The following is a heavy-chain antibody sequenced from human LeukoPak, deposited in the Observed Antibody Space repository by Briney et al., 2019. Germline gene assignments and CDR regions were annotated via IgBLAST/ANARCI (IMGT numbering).Heavy chain of an antibody. Sequence: ASVKVSCKASGYTFTGYYMHWVRQAPGQGLEWVGWINPNSGGTNYAQKLQGRVTMTRDTSISTAYMELSRLRSDDTAVYYCARDLVVVVPAAPPDAFDIWGQGTMVTVSS. J-gene: IGHJ3*02. V-gene: IGHV1-2*02. CDR3: ARDLVVVVPAAPPDAFDI. CDR1: GYTFTGYY. D-gene: IGHD2-2*01. CDR2: INPNSGGT.